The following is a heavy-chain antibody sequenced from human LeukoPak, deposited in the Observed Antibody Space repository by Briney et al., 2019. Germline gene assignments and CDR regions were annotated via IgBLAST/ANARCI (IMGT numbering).Heavy chain of an antibody. CDR3: ATFFDFWFGP. V-gene: IGHV4-61*01. CDR2: IYHDGST. CDR1: GVSVSSGSYF. J-gene: IGHJ5*02. D-gene: IGHD5/OR15-5a*01. Sequence: PSETLSLTCTVSGVSVSSGSYFWSWIRQPPGEGPQWIGYIYHDGSTNYSPPLRSRFSISVDTAKNEFPLKLSSVTTADTAVYFCATFFDFWFGPWGQGTQVTVSS.